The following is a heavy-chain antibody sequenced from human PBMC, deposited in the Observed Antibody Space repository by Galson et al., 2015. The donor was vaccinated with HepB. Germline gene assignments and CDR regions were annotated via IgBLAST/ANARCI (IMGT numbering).Heavy chain of an antibody. J-gene: IGHJ1*01. V-gene: IGHV5-10-1*01. D-gene: IGHD2-2*02. Sequence: QSGAEVKKPGESLRISCKGSGYSFTSYWISWVRQMPGKGLEWMGRIDPSDSYTNYSPSFQGHVTISADKSISTAYLQWSSLKASDTAMYYCATLGKDCSSTSCYISQHWGQGTLVTVSS. CDR1: GYSFTSYW. CDR3: ATLGKDCSSTSCYISQH. CDR2: IDPSDSYT.